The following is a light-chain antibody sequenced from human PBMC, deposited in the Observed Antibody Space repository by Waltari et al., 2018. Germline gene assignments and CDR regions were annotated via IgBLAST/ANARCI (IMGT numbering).Light chain of an antibody. CDR2: EGS. CDR3: CSSAGSSTVV. Sequence: QSALTQPASVSGSPGQSITISCTGTSSDVGSYNLVSWYQQHPGKAPKLMIYEGSNRPSGGSDAFAGLKSGNTASLTSSGLQADDEADYYCCSSAGSSTVVFGGGTKLTVL. V-gene: IGLV2-23*01. CDR1: SSDVGSYNL. J-gene: IGLJ2*01.